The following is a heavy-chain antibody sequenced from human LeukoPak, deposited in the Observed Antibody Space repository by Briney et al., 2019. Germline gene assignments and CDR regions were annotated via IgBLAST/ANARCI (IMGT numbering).Heavy chain of an antibody. V-gene: IGHV3-30*02. CDR3: AKGTGWRFDY. CDR1: GFTFSSYG. CDR2: IRYDGSNE. J-gene: IGHJ4*02. Sequence: GGSLRLSCAASGFTFSSYGMHWVRQAPGKGLEWVAFIRYDGSNEYYADSVKGRFTISRDNSKNTLDLQMNSLRGEDTAMYYCAKGTGWRFDYWGQGTLVTVSS. D-gene: IGHD2-8*02.